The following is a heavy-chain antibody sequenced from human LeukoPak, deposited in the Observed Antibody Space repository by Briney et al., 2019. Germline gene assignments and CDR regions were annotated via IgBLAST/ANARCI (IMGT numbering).Heavy chain of an antibody. CDR3: ARDAQSGAFSDFEY. CDR1: GFTFWYYA. J-gene: IGHJ4*02. Sequence: GTSLSLSCEASGFTFWYYAIHWVRQVPGGVLEWVAIITHNGGTQFYAVRVKRSFTISRDNSQRAVSLQMNSLSPEHTVVYHCARDAQSGAFSDFEYWGQGTLVTVSS. D-gene: IGHD1-26*01. CDR2: ITHNGGTQ. V-gene: IGHV3-30-3*01.